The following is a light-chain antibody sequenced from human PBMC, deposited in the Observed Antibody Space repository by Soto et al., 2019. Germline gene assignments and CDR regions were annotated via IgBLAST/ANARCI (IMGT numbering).Light chain of an antibody. J-gene: IGKJ2*01. CDR2: GAY. CDR3: QHYGRSPYT. V-gene: IGKV3-20*01. Sequence: EIVLTQSPGTLSLSPGERATLSCRASQSVSGSYLAWNQQKPGQDPRLLIYGAYSRAAVIPDRFSGSGSGKDFTLTISRMEPEDFVAYSWQHYGRSPYTCGQGTKMEIK. CDR1: QSVSGSY.